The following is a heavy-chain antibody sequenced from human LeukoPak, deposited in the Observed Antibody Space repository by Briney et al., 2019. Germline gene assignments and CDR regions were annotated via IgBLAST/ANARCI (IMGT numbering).Heavy chain of an antibody. CDR3: ARSGPVQGVIRGGGDC. Sequence: PGGSLRLSCAASGFTFSSYSMNWVRQAPGKGLEWVSSISSSSSYIYYADSVKGRFTISRDSAKNSLYLQMNSLRAEDTAVYYCARSGPVQGVIRGGGDCWGQGTLVTVSS. V-gene: IGHV3-21*01. CDR1: GFTFSSYS. D-gene: IGHD3-10*01. CDR2: ISSSSSYI. J-gene: IGHJ4*02.